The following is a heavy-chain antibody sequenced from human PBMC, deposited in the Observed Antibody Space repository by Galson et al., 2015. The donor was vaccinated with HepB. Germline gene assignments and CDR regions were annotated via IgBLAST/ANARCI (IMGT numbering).Heavy chain of an antibody. V-gene: IGHV1-8*01. CDR2: MNPNSGNT. Sequence: SVKVSCKASGYTFTSYDINWVRQATGQGLEWMGWMNPNSGNTGYAQKFQGRVTMTRNTSISTAYMELSSLRSEDTAVYYCARVPTGDYVFRAQSPTYDYWGQGTLVTVSS. J-gene: IGHJ4*02. CDR3: ARVPTGDYVFRAQSPTYDY. D-gene: IGHD4-17*01. CDR1: GYTFTSYD.